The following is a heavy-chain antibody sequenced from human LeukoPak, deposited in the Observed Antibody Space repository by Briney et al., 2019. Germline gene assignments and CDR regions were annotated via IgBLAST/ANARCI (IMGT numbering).Heavy chain of an antibody. D-gene: IGHD6-13*01. CDR3: AKVDLTRIAANYFDY. CDR1: GFTFSIYS. V-gene: IGHV3-23*01. Sequence: GGSLRLSCAASGFTFSIYSMSWVRQAPGKGLEWVSAISGSGGSTYYADSVKGRFTISRDNSKNTLYLQMNSLRAEDTAVYYCAKVDLTRIAANYFDYWGQGTLVTVSS. CDR2: ISGSGGST. J-gene: IGHJ4*02.